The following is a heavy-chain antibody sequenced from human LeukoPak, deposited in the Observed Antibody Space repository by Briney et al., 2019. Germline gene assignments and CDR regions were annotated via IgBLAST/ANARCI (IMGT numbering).Heavy chain of an antibody. Sequence: PSETLSLTCSVSDSSISSYSWSWIRQPPGKGLEWIGYIYYSGNTYYNPSLKSRVTISVDTSKNQLSLKLSSVTAADTAVYYCARGKRDGNNYYWGQGTLVTVSS. CDR3: ARGKRDGNNYY. CDR2: IYYSGNT. D-gene: IGHD5-24*01. J-gene: IGHJ4*02. CDR1: DSSISSYS. V-gene: IGHV4-59*01.